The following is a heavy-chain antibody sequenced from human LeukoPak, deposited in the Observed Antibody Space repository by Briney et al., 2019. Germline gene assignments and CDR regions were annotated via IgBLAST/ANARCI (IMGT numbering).Heavy chain of an antibody. CDR2: IDPSDSYT. J-gene: IGHJ6*02. Sequence: GESLKISCKGSGYSFTSYWISWVRQMPGKGLEWMGRIDPSDSYTNYSPSFQGHVTISADKSISTAYLQWSSLKASDTAMYYCAGGGESQVWYHGMDVWGQGTTVTVSS. CDR1: GYSFTSYW. CDR3: AGGGESQVWYHGMDV. V-gene: IGHV5-10-1*01. D-gene: IGHD4-23*01.